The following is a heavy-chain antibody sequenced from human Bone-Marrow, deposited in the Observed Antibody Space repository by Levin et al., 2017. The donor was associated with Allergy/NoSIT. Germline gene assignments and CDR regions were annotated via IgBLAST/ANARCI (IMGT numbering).Heavy chain of an antibody. CDR2: ISLDGNTK. J-gene: IGHJ4*02. Sequence: GESLKISCAASGFTFSRYAMHWVRQAPGKGLEWVAVISLDGNTKNYVDSVKGRFSISRDNSKNTLYLHMSSLTIEDTAVYYCARGGIHFDYWGRGTRVTVSS. CDR3: ARGGIHFDY. V-gene: IGHV3-30-3*01. CDR1: GFTFSRYA. D-gene: IGHD1-1*01.